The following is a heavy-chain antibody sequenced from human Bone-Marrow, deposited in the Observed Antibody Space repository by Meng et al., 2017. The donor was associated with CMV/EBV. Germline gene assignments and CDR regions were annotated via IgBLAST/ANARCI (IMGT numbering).Heavy chain of an antibody. CDR2: ISGSGSNT. D-gene: IGHD3-16*01. J-gene: IGHJ3*02. CDR3: AKGGNYGAFDI. CDR1: GFTFSSYA. Sequence: GESLKISCAASGFTFSSYAMSWVRQAPGKGLEWVSTISGSGSNTYYPDSVKGRFTISRDNSRNTLYLQMNSLRAEDTAVYYCAKGGNYGAFDIWGQGTMVTVSS. V-gene: IGHV3-23*01.